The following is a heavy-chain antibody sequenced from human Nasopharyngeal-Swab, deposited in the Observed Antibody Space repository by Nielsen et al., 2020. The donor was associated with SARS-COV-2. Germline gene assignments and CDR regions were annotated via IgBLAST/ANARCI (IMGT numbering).Heavy chain of an antibody. V-gene: IGHV3-30-3*01. CDR1: GFTFSSYA. J-gene: IGHJ5*02. Sequence: GGSLRLSCAASGFTFSSYAMHWVRQAPGKGLEWVAVISYDGSNKYYADSVKGRFTISRDNAKNSLYLQMNSLRAEDTAVYYCAREGGNWFDPWGQGTLVTVSS. D-gene: IGHD3-16*01. CDR3: AREGGNWFDP. CDR2: ISYDGSNK.